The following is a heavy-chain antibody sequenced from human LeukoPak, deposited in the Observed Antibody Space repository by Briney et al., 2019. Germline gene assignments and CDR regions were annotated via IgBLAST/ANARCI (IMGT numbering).Heavy chain of an antibody. D-gene: IGHD3-16*01. CDR1: GFTFSTYG. J-gene: IGHJ4*02. Sequence: GGSLRLSCAASGFTFSTYGMHWVRQAPGKGLEWVAVISYDGSNKYYADSVKGRFTISRDNSKNTLYLQMNSLRAEDTAVYYCAKGYDYVWGINSGYWGQGTLVTVSS. CDR2: ISYDGSNK. V-gene: IGHV3-30*18. CDR3: AKGYDYVWGINSGY.